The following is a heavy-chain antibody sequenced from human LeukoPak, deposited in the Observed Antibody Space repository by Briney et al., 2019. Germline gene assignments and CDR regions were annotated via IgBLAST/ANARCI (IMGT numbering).Heavy chain of an antibody. Sequence: ASVKVSCKASGYTFTGYDINWVRQATGQGLEWMGWMNPNSGNTGYAQKFQGRVTMTRNTSISTAYMELSRLRSDDTAVYYCTLLRYFDWLLSDAFDIWGQGTMVTVSS. J-gene: IGHJ3*02. D-gene: IGHD3-9*01. V-gene: IGHV1-8*01. CDR1: GYTFTGYD. CDR2: MNPNSGNT. CDR3: TLLRYFDWLLSDAFDI.